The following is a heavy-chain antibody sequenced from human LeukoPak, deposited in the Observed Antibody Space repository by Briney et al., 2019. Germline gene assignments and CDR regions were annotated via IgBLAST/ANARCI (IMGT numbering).Heavy chain of an antibody. V-gene: IGHV3-9*01. Sequence: PGRSLRLSCAASGFTFDDYAIHWVRQAPGKGLEWVSGISWNSNRKVYADSVKGRFTISRDNAMNSLYLQMNSLTAEDTALYYCAKDLTDSLYYYGMDVWGQGTTVTVSS. CDR3: AKDLTDSLYYYGMDV. J-gene: IGHJ6*02. D-gene: IGHD2-15*01. CDR2: ISWNSNRK. CDR1: GFTFDDYA.